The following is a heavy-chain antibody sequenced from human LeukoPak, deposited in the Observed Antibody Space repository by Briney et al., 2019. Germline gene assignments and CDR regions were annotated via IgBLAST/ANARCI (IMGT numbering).Heavy chain of an antibody. V-gene: IGHV4-4*02. Sequence: SGTLSLTCGVSGCSISGSNWWSWVRQPPGKGLEWIGEFHHAGSTNYNPSLKSRVTISVDKSKNKFSLRLSSVTAADTAVYYCARNIVGANAFDYWGQGTLVTVSS. D-gene: IGHD1-26*01. CDR3: ARNIVGANAFDY. J-gene: IGHJ4*02. CDR2: FHHAGST. CDR1: GCSISGSNW.